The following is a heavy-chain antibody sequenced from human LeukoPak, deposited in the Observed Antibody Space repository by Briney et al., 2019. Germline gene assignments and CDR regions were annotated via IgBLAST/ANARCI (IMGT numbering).Heavy chain of an antibody. D-gene: IGHD3-22*01. CDR3: ARAASHYDSSGSRDAFDI. V-gene: IGHV1-69*04. CDR2: IVPVLGIT. Sequence: SVKVSCKASGYTFTSSAITWVRQAPGQGLEWMGRIVPVLGITNYAQKFQGRVTITADKSTTIAYMDLSSLRSEDTAVYYCARAASHYDSSGSRDAFDIWGQGTMVTVSS. J-gene: IGHJ3*02. CDR1: GYTFTSSA.